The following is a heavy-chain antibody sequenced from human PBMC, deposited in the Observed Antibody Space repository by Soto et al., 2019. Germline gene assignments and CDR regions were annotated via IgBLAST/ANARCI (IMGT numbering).Heavy chain of an antibody. CDR2: INHSGST. CDR3: ARGVYLTLMGYSGYDLVHAFDI. D-gene: IGHD5-12*01. J-gene: IGHJ3*02. CDR1: GGSFSGYY. V-gene: IGHV4-34*01. Sequence: SETLSLTCAVYGGSFSGYYWSWIRQPPGKGLEWIGEINHSGSTNYNPSLKSRVTISVDTSKNQFSLKLSSVTAADTAVYYCARGVYLTLMGYSGYDLVHAFDIWGQGTMVTVSS.